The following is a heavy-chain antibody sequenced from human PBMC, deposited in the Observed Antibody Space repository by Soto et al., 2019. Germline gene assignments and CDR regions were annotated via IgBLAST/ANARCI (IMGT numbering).Heavy chain of an antibody. J-gene: IGHJ6*03. CDR1: GFTFSSYD. Sequence: EVQLVESGGGLVQPGGSLRLSCAASGFTFSSYDMHWVRQATGKGLEWVSAIGTAGDTYYPGSVKGRFTISRENAKNSLDFQMKSPGAGDTALYYCARGWLATGGSLSYMDVWGKGTTVTVSS. V-gene: IGHV3-13*01. D-gene: IGHD5-12*01. CDR2: IGTAGDT. CDR3: ARGWLATGGSLSYMDV.